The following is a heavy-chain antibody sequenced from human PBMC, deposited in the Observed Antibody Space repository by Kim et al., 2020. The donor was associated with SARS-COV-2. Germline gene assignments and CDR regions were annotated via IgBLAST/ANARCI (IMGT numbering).Heavy chain of an antibody. CDR1: GLPFSTYA. CDR3: ASGLRSTPFEMATTTHY. Sequence: GGSLRLSCAASGLPFSTYAMSWVRQAPGKGLEWVSNISNNGGSTNYADSVKGRFTTSRDNSKYTLHLQMNSLRAEDTAVYYCASGLRSTPFEMATTTHYWGQGTLVTVSS. V-gene: IGHV3-23*01. CDR2: ISNNGGST. J-gene: IGHJ4*02. D-gene: IGHD5-12*01.